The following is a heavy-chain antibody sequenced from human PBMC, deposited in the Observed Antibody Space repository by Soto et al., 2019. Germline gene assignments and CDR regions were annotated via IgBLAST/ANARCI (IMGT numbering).Heavy chain of an antibody. CDR2: IYYSGST. CDR3: ARDSTVTTTLLDV. V-gene: IGHV4-31*03. Sequence: QVQLQESGPGLVKPSQTLSLSCTVSGGSISSGGNYWSWIRQHPGKGLEWIGYIYYSGSTYYNPSLKSRVTISVDTSKNQFSRKLSSVTAADTAVYYCARDSTVTTTLLDVWGQGTTVIVSS. CDR1: GGSISSGGNY. D-gene: IGHD4-17*01. J-gene: IGHJ6*02.